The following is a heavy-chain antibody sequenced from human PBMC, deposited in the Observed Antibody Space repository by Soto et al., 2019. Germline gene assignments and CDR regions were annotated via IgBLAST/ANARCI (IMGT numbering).Heavy chain of an antibody. CDR1: GGTFSSHS. J-gene: IGHJ6*02. Sequence: SVKVSCKSSGGTFSSHSINWVRQAPGQGLEWMGGIIPIFGPANFAKKFQGRVTITADESTTTAYMELSSLTSEDTAVYYCATGSFTSTGGRIGYHYNAMDVWGQGTKVTVSS. D-gene: IGHD1-1*01. V-gene: IGHV1-69*13. CDR2: IIPIFGPA. CDR3: ATGSFTSTGGRIGYHYNAMDV.